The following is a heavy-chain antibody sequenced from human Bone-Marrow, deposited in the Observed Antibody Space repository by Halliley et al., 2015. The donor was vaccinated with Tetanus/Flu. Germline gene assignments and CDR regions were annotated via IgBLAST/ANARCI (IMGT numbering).Heavy chain of an antibody. CDR2: ISHSENT. Sequence: WIGKISHSENTSYNPPHKGRATISADKPKNQTPLKLSSVTAADTAIYYCAYKREYSYGHFDLWGQGTLVAVSS. V-gene: IGHV4-4*02. CDR3: AYKREYSYGHFDL. J-gene: IGHJ4*02. D-gene: IGHD5-18*01.